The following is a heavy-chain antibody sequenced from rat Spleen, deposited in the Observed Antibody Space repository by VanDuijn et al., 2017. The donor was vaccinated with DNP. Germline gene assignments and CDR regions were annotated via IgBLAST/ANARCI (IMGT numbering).Heavy chain of an antibody. Sequence: QVQLEESGPGLVQPSQTLSLACTVSGFSLTSHHMHWVRQPSGGGLQWIGLISTGGSAEYNSALKSRLSISRDMSKSQVFLRMNSLQTGDTATYYCAGSPESSYIYLPWAYWGQGTLVTVSS. V-gene: IGHV2-30*01. CDR3: AGSPESSYIYLPWAY. D-gene: IGHD1-2*01. J-gene: IGHJ3*01. CDR2: ISTGGSA. CDR1: GFSLTSHH.